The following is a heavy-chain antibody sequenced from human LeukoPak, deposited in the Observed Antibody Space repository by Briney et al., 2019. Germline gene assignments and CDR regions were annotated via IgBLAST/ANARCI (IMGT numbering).Heavy chain of an antibody. Sequence: PSETLSLTCTVSGGSISRSRYSWSWIRQPAGKGLEWIGRIYTSGSTNYNPSLKSRVTMSVDTSKNQFSLKLSSVTAADTAVYYCARVLTYGGNDYWGQGTLVTVSS. V-gene: IGHV4-61*02. CDR3: ARVLTYGGNDY. J-gene: IGHJ4*02. CDR2: IYTSGST. D-gene: IGHD2-15*01. CDR1: GGSISRSRYS.